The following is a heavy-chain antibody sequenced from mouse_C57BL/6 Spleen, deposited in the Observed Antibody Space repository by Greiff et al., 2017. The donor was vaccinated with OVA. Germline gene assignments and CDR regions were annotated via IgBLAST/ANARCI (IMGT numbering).Heavy chain of an antibody. CDR3: TSGTGYAMDY. J-gene: IGHJ4*01. CDR2: IRLKSDNYAT. D-gene: IGHD4-1*01. Sequence: EVMLVESGGGLVQPGGSMKLSCVASGFTFSNYWMNWVRQSPEKGLEWVAQIRLKSDNYATHYAESVKGRFTISRDDSKSSVYLQMNNLRAEDTGIYYCTSGTGYAMDYWGQGTSVTVSS. V-gene: IGHV6-3*01. CDR1: GFTFSNYW.